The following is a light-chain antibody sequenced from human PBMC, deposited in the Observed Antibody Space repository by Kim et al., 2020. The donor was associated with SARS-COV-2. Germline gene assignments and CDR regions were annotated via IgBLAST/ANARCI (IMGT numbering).Light chain of an antibody. Sequence: SRGERATLSRRASQSLSHKYLAWYQQRPGQAPRLLIFGASARATGIPDRFSGGGSGTDFPLPISRLEPEDFAVYFCQQYDTTPWTFGQGTQVDIK. CDR3: QQYDTTPWT. CDR2: GAS. CDR1: QSLSHKY. V-gene: IGKV3-20*01. J-gene: IGKJ1*01.